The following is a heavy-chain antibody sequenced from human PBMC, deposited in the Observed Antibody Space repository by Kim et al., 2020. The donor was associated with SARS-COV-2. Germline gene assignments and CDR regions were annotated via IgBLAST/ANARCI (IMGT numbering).Heavy chain of an antibody. CDR3: AKMTPNYFDY. CDR2: RT. V-gene: IGHV3-23*01. J-gene: IGHJ4*02. Sequence: RTYYADSLEGRFTIYVVNSRKTLYLQMSSLRADDTAVYYCAKMTPNYFDYWGQGTPVTVSS.